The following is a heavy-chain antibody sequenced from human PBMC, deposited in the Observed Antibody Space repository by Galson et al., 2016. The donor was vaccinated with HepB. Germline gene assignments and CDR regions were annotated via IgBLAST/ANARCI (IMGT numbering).Heavy chain of an antibody. CDR2: IYYSGST. D-gene: IGHD3-3*01. Sequence: SETLSLTCTVSGGSISSYYWTWIRQPPGKGLEWIGYIYYSGSTNYNPSLKSRVTISVDTSKNQFSLKLSSVTAADTAVYYCARASQYDFWRGYWVVGNWFDPWGQGTLVTVSS. CDR1: GGSISSYY. CDR3: ARASQYDFWRGYWVVGNWFDP. V-gene: IGHV4-59*01. J-gene: IGHJ5*02.